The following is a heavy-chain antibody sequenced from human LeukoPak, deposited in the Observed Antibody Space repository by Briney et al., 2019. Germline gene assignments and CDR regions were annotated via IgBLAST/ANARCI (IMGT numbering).Heavy chain of an antibody. CDR3: ARDFSSGLTPGCDY. V-gene: IGHV3-7*03. CDR2: IKQDGSEK. Sequence: GGSLRLSCAASGFTFSDYWMSWVRQAPGKGLEWVANIKQDGSEKYYVDSVKGRFTISRDNAKNSLYLQMNSLRAEDTALYYCARDFSSGLTPGCDYWGQGTLVTVSS. D-gene: IGHD6-19*01. J-gene: IGHJ4*02. CDR1: GFTFSDYW.